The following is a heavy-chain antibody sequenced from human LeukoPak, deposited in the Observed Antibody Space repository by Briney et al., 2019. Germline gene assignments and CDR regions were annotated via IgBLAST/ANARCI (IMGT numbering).Heavy chain of an antibody. V-gene: IGHV4-34*01. CDR2: INHSGST. CDR1: GGSFSGYY. D-gene: IGHD2-15*01. CDR3: ARDRYCSGGSCYLGWFDP. Sequence: SETLSLTCADYGGSFSGYYWSWIRQPPGKGLEWIGEINHSGSTNYNPSLKSRVTISVDASKNLFALKLSSVTAADTAVYYCARDRYCSGGSCYLGWFDPWGQGTLVTVSS. J-gene: IGHJ5*02.